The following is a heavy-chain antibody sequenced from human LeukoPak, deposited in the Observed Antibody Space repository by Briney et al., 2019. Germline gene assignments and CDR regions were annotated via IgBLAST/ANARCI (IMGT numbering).Heavy chain of an antibody. CDR2: ISSSSSYI. J-gene: IGHJ4*02. Sequence: GGSLRLSCTASGLSLNNYAMSWVRQVPGKGLEWVSSISSSSSYIYYADSVKGRFTISRDNAKNSLYLQMNSLRAEDTAVYYCARDRGSIDYWGQGTLVTVSS. CDR3: ARDRGSIDY. D-gene: IGHD3-10*01. V-gene: IGHV3-21*01. CDR1: GLSLNNYA.